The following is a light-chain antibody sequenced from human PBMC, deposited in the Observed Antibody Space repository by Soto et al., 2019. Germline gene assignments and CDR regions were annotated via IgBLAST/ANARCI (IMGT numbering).Light chain of an antibody. V-gene: IGKV1-39*01. Sequence: DIQMTQSPSSLSASVGDRVTITCRASQSISSHLNWYLQKPGRAPNLLISTASTLPSGVPPRFSGSGSGTDFTLTISSLQPEDSATYYCQQTDSNPLTSGGGTKV. CDR1: QSISSH. J-gene: IGKJ4*01. CDR3: QQTDSNPLT. CDR2: TAS.